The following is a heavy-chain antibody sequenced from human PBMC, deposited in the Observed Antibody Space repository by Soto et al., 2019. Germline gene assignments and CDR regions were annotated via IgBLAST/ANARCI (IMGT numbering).Heavy chain of an antibody. CDR3: ARGVSSGFKGHEY. J-gene: IGHJ4*02. Sequence: EVQLVESGGGVVQPGGSLRLSCAASGFTFSNHWMHWVRQGLGKGLVWVSGISSDGGRTISADSVKGRFTISRDNAKNTLYLQMNSLRAEDTAVYYCARGVSSGFKGHEYWGQGTLVTVSS. D-gene: IGHD3-22*01. CDR1: GFTFSNHW. CDR2: ISSDGGRT. V-gene: IGHV3-74*01.